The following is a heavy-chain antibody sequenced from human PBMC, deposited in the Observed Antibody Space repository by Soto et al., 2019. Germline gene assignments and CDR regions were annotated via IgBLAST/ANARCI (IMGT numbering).Heavy chain of an antibody. J-gene: IGHJ6*02. CDR2: INHSGST. CDR3: ARKRFLERLLFPDPYYYYGMDV. V-gene: IGHV4-34*01. CDR1: GGSFSGYY. Sequence: SETLSLTCAVYGGSFSGYYWSWIRQPPGKGLEWIGEINHSGSTNYNPSLKSRVTISVDTSKNQFSLKPSSVTAADTAVYYCARKRFLERLLFPDPYYYYGMDVWGQGTTVTVSS. D-gene: IGHD3-3*01.